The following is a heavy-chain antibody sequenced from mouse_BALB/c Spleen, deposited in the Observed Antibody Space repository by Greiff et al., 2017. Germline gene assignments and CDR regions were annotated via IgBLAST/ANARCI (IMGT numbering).Heavy chain of an antibody. Sequence: QVQLQQSGAELVRPGSSVKISCKASGYAFSSYWMNWVKQRPGQGLEWIGQIYPGDGDTNYNGKFKCKATLTADKSSSTAYMQLSSLTSEDSAVYFCARSSYGYDGAYWGQGTLVTVSA. CDR3: ARSSYGYDGAY. D-gene: IGHD2-9*01. V-gene: IGHV1-80*01. CDR2: IYPGDGDT. CDR1: GYAFSSYW. J-gene: IGHJ3*01.